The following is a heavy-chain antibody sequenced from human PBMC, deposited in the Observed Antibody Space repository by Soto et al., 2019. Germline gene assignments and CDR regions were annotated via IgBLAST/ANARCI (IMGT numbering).Heavy chain of an antibody. D-gene: IGHD2-15*01. CDR2: INHSGST. V-gene: IGHV4-34*01. CDR1: GGSFSGYY. J-gene: IGHJ6*02. Sequence: SETLSLTCAVYGGSFSGYYWSWIRQPPGKGLEWIGEINHSGSTNYNPSLKSRVTISVDTSKNQFSLKLSSVTAADTAVYYCARGPGYGVVVVAATQGTAGDYYYYGMDVWGQGTTVTVSS. CDR3: ARGPGYGVVVVAATQGTAGDYYYYGMDV.